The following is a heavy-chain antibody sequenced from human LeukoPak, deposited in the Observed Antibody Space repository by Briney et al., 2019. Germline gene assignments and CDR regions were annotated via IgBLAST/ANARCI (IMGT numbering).Heavy chain of an antibody. CDR1: GGSISSSSYY. CDR3: ARGGSVRGSVDY. CDR2: IYYSGST. V-gene: IGHV4-39*07. J-gene: IGHJ4*02. Sequence: SETLSLTCTVSGGSISSSSYYWGWIRQPPGKGLEWIGSIYYSGSTYYNPSLKSRVTISVDTSKNQFSLKLSSVTAADTAVYYCARGGSVRGSVDYWGQGTLVTVSS. D-gene: IGHD3-16*01.